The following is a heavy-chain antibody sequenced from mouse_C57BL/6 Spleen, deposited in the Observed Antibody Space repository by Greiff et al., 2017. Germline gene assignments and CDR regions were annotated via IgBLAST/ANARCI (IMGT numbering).Heavy chain of an antibody. CDR2: IYPRSGNT. CDR3: AIRYGSPYWYFDV. J-gene: IGHJ1*03. D-gene: IGHD1-1*01. CDR1: GYTFTSYG. Sequence: QVQLQQSGAELARPGASVKLSCKASGYTFTSYGISWVKQRTGQGLEWIGEIYPRSGNTYYNEKFKGKATLTADKSSSTAYMELRSLTSEDSAVYYCAIRYGSPYWYFDVWGTGTTVTVSS. V-gene: IGHV1-81*01.